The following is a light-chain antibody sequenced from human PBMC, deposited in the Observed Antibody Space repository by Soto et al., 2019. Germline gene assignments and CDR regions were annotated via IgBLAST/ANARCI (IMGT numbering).Light chain of an antibody. V-gene: IGLV2-23*02. CDR2: EAT. J-gene: IGLJ3*02. CDR3: SLYASTSTFV. CDR1: SSDIGRYNL. Sequence: QSALTQPASVSGSPGQSITISCTGTSSDIGRYNLVSWYQQHPGKPPKLMIYEATKRPSGVSNRFSGSKSGNTASLTISGLQAEDEADYYRSLYASTSTFVFGGGTKLTVL.